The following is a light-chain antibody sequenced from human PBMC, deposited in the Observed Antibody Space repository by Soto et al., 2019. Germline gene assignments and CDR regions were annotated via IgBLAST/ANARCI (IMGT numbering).Light chain of an antibody. CDR2: DAS. CDR3: QQRSNWPPT. J-gene: IGKJ5*01. V-gene: IGKV3-11*01. CDR1: QSLSSGY. Sequence: EIVMTQSPATLSVSPGEGATLSCRASQSLSSGYLAWYQQKPGQAPRLLIYDASNRATGIPARFSGSGSGTDFTLTISSLEPEDFAVYYCQQRSNWPPTFGQGTRLEIK.